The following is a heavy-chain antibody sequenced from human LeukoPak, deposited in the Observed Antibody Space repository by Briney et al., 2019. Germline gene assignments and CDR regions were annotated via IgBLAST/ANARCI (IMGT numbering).Heavy chain of an antibody. CDR3: ARDRTDSSGYPGHFDY. CDR1: GGSISSYY. V-gene: IGHV4-59*01. D-gene: IGHD6-19*01. Sequence: ASETLSLTCTVSGGSISSYYWSWVRQPPGKGLEWIGYIYYSGSTNYNPSLKSRVTISVDTSKNQFSLKLSSVTAADTAVYYCARDRTDSSGYPGHFDYWGQGTPVTVSS. J-gene: IGHJ4*02. CDR2: IYYSGST.